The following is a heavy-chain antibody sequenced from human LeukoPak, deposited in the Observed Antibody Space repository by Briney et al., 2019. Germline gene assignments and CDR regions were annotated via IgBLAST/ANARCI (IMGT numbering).Heavy chain of an antibody. J-gene: IGHJ4*02. D-gene: IGHD6-13*01. Sequence: GGSLRLSCAASGLTFSSYNMNWVRQAPGKGLEWVSYISPGSSTIYYADSVKGRFTISRDNGKNSLYLQMNSLRDEDTAVYYCARSKQLDYWGQGTLVTVSS. V-gene: IGHV3-48*02. CDR3: ARSKQLDY. CDR1: GLTFSSYN. CDR2: ISPGSSTI.